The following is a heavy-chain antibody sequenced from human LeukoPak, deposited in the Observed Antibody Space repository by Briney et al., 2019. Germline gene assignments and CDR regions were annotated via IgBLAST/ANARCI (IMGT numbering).Heavy chain of an antibody. CDR1: GFTFSSYG. D-gene: IGHD3-10*01. Sequence: GGSLRLSCAASGFTFSSYGMHWVRQAPGKGLEWVAFIRYDGSNKYYADSVKGRFTISRDNSKSTLYLQMNSLRAEDTAVFYCAREGITMLQGVFDYWGQGTPVTVSS. V-gene: IGHV3-30*02. J-gene: IGHJ4*02. CDR2: IRYDGSNK. CDR3: AREGITMLQGVFDY.